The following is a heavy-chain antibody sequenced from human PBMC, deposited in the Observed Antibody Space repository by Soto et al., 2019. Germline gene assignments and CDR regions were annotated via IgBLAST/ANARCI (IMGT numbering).Heavy chain of an antibody. J-gene: IGHJ5*02. CDR1: GGSVSSGSYY. CDR2: IYYGGST. D-gene: IGHD1-26*01. Sequence: PSETLSLTCTVSGGSVSSGSYYWSWIRQPPGKGLEWIGYIYYGGSTNYNPSLKSRVTISVDTSKNQFSLKLSSVTAADTAVYYCARGIVGAMNWFDQWGQGTMGTGS. CDR3: ARGIVGAMNWFDQ. V-gene: IGHV4-61*01.